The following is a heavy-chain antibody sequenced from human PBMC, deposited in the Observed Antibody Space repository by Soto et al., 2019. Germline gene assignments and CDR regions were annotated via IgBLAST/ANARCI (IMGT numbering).Heavy chain of an antibody. D-gene: IGHD3-16*01. CDR3: ARHNGPLYVGYYYDMDV. J-gene: IGHJ6*02. CDR1: GGSFSGYY. V-gene: IGHV4-34*01. CDR2: INHSGST. Sequence: PSETLSLTCAVYGGSFSGYYWSWIRQPPGKGLERIGEINHSGSTNYNPSLKSRVTISVDTSKNQFSLKLSSVTAADTAVYYCARHNGPLYVGYYYDMDVWGQGTTVTVSS.